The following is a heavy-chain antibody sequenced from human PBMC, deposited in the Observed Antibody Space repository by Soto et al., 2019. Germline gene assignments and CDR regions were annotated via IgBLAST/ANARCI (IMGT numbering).Heavy chain of an antibody. CDR2: ISHNATNK. J-gene: IGHJ2*01. CDR1: GFIFSDYG. V-gene: IGHV3-30*18. Sequence: QVQLVESGGDVVQPGTSLRLSCAASGFIFSDYGMHWVRQAPGKGLEWVAVISHNATNKYHADSVKGRFTVSRDNGNNTLYLQMNNLRTEDTAVYYCAKRRNGLGRGRGYWYFDLWGRGTLVIVSS. CDR3: AKRRNGLGRGRGYWYFDL. D-gene: IGHD3-16*01.